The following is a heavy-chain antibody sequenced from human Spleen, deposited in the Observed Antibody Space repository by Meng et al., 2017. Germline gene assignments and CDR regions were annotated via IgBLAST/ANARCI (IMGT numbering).Heavy chain of an antibody. CDR3: AKDPALGL. D-gene: IGHD6-25*01. J-gene: IGHJ4*02. Sequence: GGSLRLSCAASGFTFSTYGMSWVRQAPGKGLEWVSTIRASGYDTDYADSVTGRFTISIDNSDNTVDLQMNSLRAEDTAVYYCAKDPALGLWGQGTLVTVSS. CDR1: GFTFSTYG. V-gene: IGHV3-23*01. CDR2: IRASGYDT.